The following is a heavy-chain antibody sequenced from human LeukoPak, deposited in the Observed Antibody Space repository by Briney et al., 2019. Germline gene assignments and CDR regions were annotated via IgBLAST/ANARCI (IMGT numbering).Heavy chain of an antibody. CDR3: AKELTTVTHFDS. D-gene: IGHD4-17*01. CDR1: GFTFSNYG. Sequence: GRSLRLSCAASGFTFSNYGMHWVRQAPGKGLEWVAVISYDGSDEKYADSVKGRFTIFRDNSKDMLYLQMNSLRAEDTAVYYCAKELTTVTHFDSWGQGTLATVSS. J-gene: IGHJ4*02. V-gene: IGHV3-30*18. CDR2: ISYDGSDE.